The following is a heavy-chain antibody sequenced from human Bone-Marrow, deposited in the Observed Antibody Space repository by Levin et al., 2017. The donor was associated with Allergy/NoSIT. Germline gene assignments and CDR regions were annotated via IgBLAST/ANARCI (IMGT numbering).Heavy chain of an antibody. J-gene: IGHJ6*02. V-gene: IGHV3-30-3*01. Sequence: GGSLRLSCAASGFTFSSYAMHWVRQAPGKGLEWVAVISYDGSNKYYADSVKGRFTISRDNSKNTLYLQMNSLRAEDTAVYYCARDRIAAAGTVPRRKGVWELTAPRTGNDGMDVWGQGTTVTVSS. D-gene: IGHD6-13*01. CDR3: ARDRIAAAGTVPRRKGVWELTAPRTGNDGMDV. CDR2: ISYDGSNK. CDR1: GFTFSSYA.